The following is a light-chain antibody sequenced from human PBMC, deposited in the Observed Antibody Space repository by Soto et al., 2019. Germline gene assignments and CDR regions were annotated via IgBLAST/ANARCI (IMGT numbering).Light chain of an antibody. Sequence: QSALTQPASVSGSPGQSITISCTGTSSDVGGYNYVSWYQQHPGKAPKLMIYDVDNRPSGVSNRFSGSRSGNTASLTISGHQAEDEADYYCSSYTSTSTVVFGGGTKLTVL. CDR1: SSDVGGYNY. J-gene: IGLJ2*01. CDR2: DVD. CDR3: SSYTSTSTVV. V-gene: IGLV2-14*01.